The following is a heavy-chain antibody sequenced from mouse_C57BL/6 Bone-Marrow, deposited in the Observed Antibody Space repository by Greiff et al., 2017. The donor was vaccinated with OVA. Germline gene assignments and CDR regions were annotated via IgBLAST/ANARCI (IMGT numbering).Heavy chain of an antibody. CDR1: GYTFTSYW. CDR3: ARSPYYGSSLAWFAY. J-gene: IGHJ3*01. Sequence: QVHVKQSGAELVKPGASVKMSCKASGYTFTSYWITWVKQRPGQGLEWIGDIYPGSGSTNYNEKFKSKATLTVDTSSSTAYMQLSSLTSEDSAVYYCARSPYYGSSLAWFAYWGQGTLVTVSA. D-gene: IGHD1-1*01. CDR2: IYPGSGST. V-gene: IGHV1-55*01.